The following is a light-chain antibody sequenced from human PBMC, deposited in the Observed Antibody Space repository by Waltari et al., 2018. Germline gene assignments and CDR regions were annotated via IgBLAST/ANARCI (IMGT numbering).Light chain of an antibody. CDR1: SSDVGGYNY. CDR2: DVS. CDR3: SSYTSSSPYV. Sequence: QSALTQPASVSGSPGQSITISCTGTSSDVGGYNYVSWYQQHPGEAPKLMIYDVSKRPSGVSNRFSVSKSGNTASLTISGLQAEDEADYYCSSYTSSSPYVFGTGTKVTVL. J-gene: IGLJ1*01. V-gene: IGLV2-14*01.